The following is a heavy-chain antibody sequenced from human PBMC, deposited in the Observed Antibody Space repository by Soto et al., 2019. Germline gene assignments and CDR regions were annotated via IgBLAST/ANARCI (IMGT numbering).Heavy chain of an antibody. CDR3: ARDLTLSYSSRWYPTDLLPDI. Sequence: QVQLVQSGAEVKKPGASVKVSCKASGYTFTSYGISWVRQAPGQGLEWMGWISAYNGNTNYAQKLQGRVTMTTDTSTSTAYMELRSLRSDDTAVYYCARDLTLSYSSRWYPTDLLPDIWGQGTMVTVSS. CDR1: GYTFTSYG. J-gene: IGHJ3*02. CDR2: ISAYNGNT. D-gene: IGHD6-13*01. V-gene: IGHV1-18*01.